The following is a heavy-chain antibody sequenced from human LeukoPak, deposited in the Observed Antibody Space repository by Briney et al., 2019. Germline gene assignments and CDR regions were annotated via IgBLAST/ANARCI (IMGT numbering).Heavy chain of an antibody. CDR2: ISYSGST. V-gene: IGHV4-61*01. D-gene: IGHD5-24*01. CDR3: ARGGRWLQFNY. Sequence: SETLSLTCTVSGGSVNSGTYYWSWIRQPPGKGLEWIGYISYSGSTNYNPSLKSRVTISADTSKNQFSLKLSSVTAADTAVYYCARGGRWLQFNYWGQGTLVTVSS. CDR1: GGSVNSGTYY. J-gene: IGHJ4*02.